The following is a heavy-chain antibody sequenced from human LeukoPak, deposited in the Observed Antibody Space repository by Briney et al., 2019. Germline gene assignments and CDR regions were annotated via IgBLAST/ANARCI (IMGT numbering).Heavy chain of an antibody. CDR1: GGSISSGSYY. Sequence: SETLSLTCTVCGGSISSGSYYWSWIRQPAGKGLEWIGRFYTSGSTNYNPSLKSRVTISVDTSKNQFSLKLNSVTAADTAVYYCARGRDGYNFLNRGEYYYFDYWGQGTLVTVSS. D-gene: IGHD5-24*01. V-gene: IGHV4-61*02. J-gene: IGHJ4*02. CDR3: ARGRDGYNFLNRGEYYYFDY. CDR2: FYTSGST.